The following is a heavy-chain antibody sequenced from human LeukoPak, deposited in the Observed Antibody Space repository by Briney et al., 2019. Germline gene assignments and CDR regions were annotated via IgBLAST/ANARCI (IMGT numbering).Heavy chain of an antibody. Sequence: GESLKISCTGSGYIFTNYWIGWVRQMPGKGLEWMGIIYPGDSDTRYSPSFQGQVTISADKSISTAYLQWSSLKASDTAMYFCARRASWINGVCEYYDSWGQGTLVTVSS. D-gene: IGHD2-8*01. CDR1: GYIFTNYW. V-gene: IGHV5-51*01. CDR2: IYPGDSDT. CDR3: ARRASWINGVCEYYDS. J-gene: IGHJ4*02.